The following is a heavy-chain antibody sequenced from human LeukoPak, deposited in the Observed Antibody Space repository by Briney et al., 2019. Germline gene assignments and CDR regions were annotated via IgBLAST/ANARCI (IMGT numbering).Heavy chain of an antibody. J-gene: IGHJ4*02. V-gene: IGHV3-15*01. CDR3: VTEAVTGDGSGTKYKIAGDY. Sequence: KPGGSLRLSCAASGFTFSNAWMSGVRQPPGKGLEGVGRILSEPHGGTTDYAAPVKGRFTISRDDSENTLYVQMNSLKTEDTAVYYCVTEAVTGDGSGTKYKIAGDYWGQGTLVTVSS. CDR1: GFTFSNAW. D-gene: IGHD3-10*01. CDR2: ILSEPHGGTT.